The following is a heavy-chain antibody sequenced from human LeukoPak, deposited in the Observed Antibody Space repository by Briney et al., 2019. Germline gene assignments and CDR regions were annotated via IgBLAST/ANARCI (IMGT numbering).Heavy chain of an antibody. Sequence: GGSLRLSCAASGFTFSIYAMSWVRQAPGKGLQWVSSITSSGDGTYYADSVKGRFTISRDNSENMLYLQMNSLRAEDTAVYYCARDMGYYDSSGSFDYWGQGTLVTVSS. CDR2: ITSSGDGT. CDR1: GFTFSIYA. CDR3: ARDMGYYDSSGSFDY. J-gene: IGHJ4*02. D-gene: IGHD3-22*01. V-gene: IGHV3-23*01.